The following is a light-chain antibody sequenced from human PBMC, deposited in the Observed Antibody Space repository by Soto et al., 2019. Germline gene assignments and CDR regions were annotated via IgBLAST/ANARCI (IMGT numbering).Light chain of an antibody. V-gene: IGLV2-14*01. J-gene: IGLJ1*01. CDR1: SSDVGSYNY. CDR3: SSYTTRTTLYV. Sequence: QSVLTQPASVSGSPGQSITISCTGTSSDVGSYNYVSWYQLHPGKAPKLMIYEVSNRPSGVSNRFSGSKSGDTASPTISGLQAEDGADYYCSSYTTRTTLYVFGTGTKVTVL. CDR2: EVS.